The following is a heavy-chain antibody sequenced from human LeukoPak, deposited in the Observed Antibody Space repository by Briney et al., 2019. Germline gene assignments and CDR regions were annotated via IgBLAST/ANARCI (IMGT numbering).Heavy chain of an antibody. CDR1: GFTFDDYA. Sequence: SLRLFCAASGFTFDDYAMHWLRQAPGKGLEGVSGISWNSGSIGYADSVKGRFTISRDNAKNSLYLQMNSLRAEDTALYYCAKDINYDSSGYYVHWGQGTLVTVSS. CDR3: AKDINYDSSGYYVH. CDR2: ISWNSGSI. V-gene: IGHV3-9*01. D-gene: IGHD3-22*01. J-gene: IGHJ4*02.